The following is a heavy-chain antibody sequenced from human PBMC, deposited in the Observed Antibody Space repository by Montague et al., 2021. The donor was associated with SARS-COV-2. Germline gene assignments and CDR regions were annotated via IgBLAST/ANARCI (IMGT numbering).Heavy chain of an antibody. D-gene: IGHD3-16*01. CDR1: GASISIGDYN. Sequence: TLSLTCTVCGASISIGDYNWSRNPQPKGKGLHWIAYINSGGNSYNNVSLKSRLAISMDRSKNQFSLNLDSVTAADTAVYYCARHSSGERGGFDYWGRGTLVTVSS. V-gene: IGHV4-30-4*01. J-gene: IGHJ4*02. CDR2: INSGGNS. CDR3: ARHSSGERGGFDY.